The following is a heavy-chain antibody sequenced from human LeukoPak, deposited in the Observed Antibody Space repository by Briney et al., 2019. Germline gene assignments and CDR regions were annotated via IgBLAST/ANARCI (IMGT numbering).Heavy chain of an antibody. Sequence: GSLRLSCAASGFTFSSYAMSWVRQAPGKGLEWVSAISGSGGSTYYADSVKGRLTISRDNSKNTLYLQMNSLRAEDTAVYYCAKDLKNYYGSGSYFDYWGQGTLVTVSS. CDR2: ISGSGGST. V-gene: IGHV3-23*01. CDR1: GFTFSSYA. CDR3: AKDLKNYYGSGSYFDY. D-gene: IGHD3-10*01. J-gene: IGHJ4*02.